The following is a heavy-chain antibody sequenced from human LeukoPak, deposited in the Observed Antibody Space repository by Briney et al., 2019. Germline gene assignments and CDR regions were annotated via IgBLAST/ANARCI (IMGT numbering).Heavy chain of an antibody. CDR2: ISSSSSYI. CDR1: GFTFSSYS. V-gene: IGHV3-21*01. D-gene: IGHD3-22*01. Sequence: GGSLRLSCAASGFTFSSYSMNWVRQAPGKGLEWVSSISSSSSYIYYADSVKGRFTISRDNAKNSLYLQMNSLRAEDTAVYYCARIRWSFDSSGYYRNFDYWGQGTLVTVPS. J-gene: IGHJ4*02. CDR3: ARIRWSFDSSGYYRNFDY.